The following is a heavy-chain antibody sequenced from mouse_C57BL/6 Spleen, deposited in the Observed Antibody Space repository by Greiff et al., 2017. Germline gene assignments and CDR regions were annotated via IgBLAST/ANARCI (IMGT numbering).Heavy chain of an antibody. CDR3: ARSTTVVENFDY. D-gene: IGHD1-1*01. J-gene: IGHJ2*01. Sequence: VQRVESGAELARPGASVKLSCKASGYTFTSYGISWVKQRTGQGLEWIGEIYPRSGNTYYNEKFKGKATLTADKSSSTAYMELRSLTSEDSAVYFCARSTTVVENFDYWGQGTTLTVSS. CDR1: GYTFTSYG. V-gene: IGHV1-81*01. CDR2: IYPRSGNT.